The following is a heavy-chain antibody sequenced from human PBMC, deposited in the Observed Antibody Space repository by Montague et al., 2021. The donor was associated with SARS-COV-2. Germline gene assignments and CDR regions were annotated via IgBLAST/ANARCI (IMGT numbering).Heavy chain of an antibody. Sequence: SETLSLTCTVSGGSITGYYWSWLRRSPGKGLEWIAYIYGGGAVNYNPSLGSRVTISTDTSKNQLSLKANSVTAADTAVYYCVRDHPYGGPRGAYDIWGQGTVVTVSS. CDR1: GGSITGYY. CDR3: VRDHPYGGPRGAYDI. V-gene: IGHV4-59*01. CDR2: IYGGGAV. J-gene: IGHJ3*02. D-gene: IGHD4-23*01.